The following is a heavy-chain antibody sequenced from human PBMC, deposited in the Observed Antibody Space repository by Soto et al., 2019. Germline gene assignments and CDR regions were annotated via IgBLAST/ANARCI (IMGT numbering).Heavy chain of an antibody. CDR1: GYNFGDYW. Sequence: LGESLKISCKGSGYNFGDYWIGWVRQMPGKGLELMGSFYPGDSDTRYSPSFQGQVTMSGDKSISTAYLHWGSVKASDSAIYYCGSRARAEFGGYDPPSAPWGKGPRFPVS. V-gene: IGHV5-51*01. CDR3: GSRARAEFGGYDPPSAP. CDR2: FYPGDSDT. J-gene: IGHJ5*02. D-gene: IGHD5-12*01.